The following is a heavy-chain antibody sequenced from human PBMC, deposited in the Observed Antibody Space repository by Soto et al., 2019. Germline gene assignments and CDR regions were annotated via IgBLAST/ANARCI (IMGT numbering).Heavy chain of an antibody. V-gene: IGHV3-74*01. Sequence: EVQLVESGGGLVQPGGSLRLSCAASGFTFSSYWMHWVRQAPGKGLVWVSRINSDGSSTSYADSVKGRFTISRDNAKNMLYLQMNSLRAEDPAVYYCARESRLVVPAAIEYYGMDVWGQGTTVTVSS. J-gene: IGHJ6*02. CDR3: ARESRLVVPAAIEYYGMDV. CDR1: GFTFSSYW. CDR2: INSDGSST. D-gene: IGHD2-2*01.